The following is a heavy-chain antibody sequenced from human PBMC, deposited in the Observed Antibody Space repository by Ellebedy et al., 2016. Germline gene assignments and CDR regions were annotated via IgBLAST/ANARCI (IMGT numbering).Heavy chain of an antibody. CDR2: ISGSAGST. CDR1: GFTVSTNY. CDR3: ARGVGSDWFDP. J-gene: IGHJ5*02. V-gene: IGHV3-53*01. Sequence: GGSLRLSCAASGFTVSTNYMKWVRQAPGKGLEWVSAISGSAGSTYYADSVKGRFTISRDNSKNTLYLQMNSLRAEDTAVYYCARGVGSDWFDPWGQGTLVTVSS. D-gene: IGHD2-15*01.